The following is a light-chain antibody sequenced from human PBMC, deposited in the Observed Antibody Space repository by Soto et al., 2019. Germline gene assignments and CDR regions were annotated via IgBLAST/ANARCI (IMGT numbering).Light chain of an antibody. V-gene: IGKV3-15*01. CDR2: GTS. CDR3: QQYNQWPWT. Sequence: IVMTQSPATLSVSPGERATLSCRASQSVSSDLAWYQQKPGQAPRLFIYGTSTRVTGIPARFSGSGSGTEFTRTISSLQSEDFAVYYCQQYNQWPWTFGQGTKVEIK. J-gene: IGKJ1*01. CDR1: QSVSSD.